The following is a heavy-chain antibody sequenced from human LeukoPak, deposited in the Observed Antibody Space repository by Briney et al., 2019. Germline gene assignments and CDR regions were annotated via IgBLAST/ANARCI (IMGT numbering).Heavy chain of an antibody. J-gene: IGHJ5*02. CDR1: GFTFSSYA. Sequence: GGSLRLSCAASGFTFSSYAMSWVRQAPGKGLEWVSYISSSSSTIYYADSVKGRFTISRDNAKNSLYLQMNSLRAEDTAVYYCARDVVDYGDYAWIDWFDPWGQGTLVTVSS. D-gene: IGHD4-17*01. CDR2: ISSSSSTI. CDR3: ARDVVDYGDYAWIDWFDP. V-gene: IGHV3-48*01.